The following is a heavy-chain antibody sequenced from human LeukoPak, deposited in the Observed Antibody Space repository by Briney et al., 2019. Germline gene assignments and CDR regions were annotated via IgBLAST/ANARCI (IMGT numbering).Heavy chain of an antibody. CDR2: ITNSGSST. D-gene: IGHD6-13*01. CDR1: GFTFNNYA. V-gene: IGHV3-23*01. CDR3: AKDRFSSSWFDGSDI. Sequence: PGGSLRLSCAASGFTFNNYAMNWVRQAPGKGLEWVSTITNSGSSTYYADSVKGRFTISRDNSKNTLYLQMNSLRAEDTAVYYCAKDRFSSSWFDGSDIWGQGTMVTVSS. J-gene: IGHJ3*02.